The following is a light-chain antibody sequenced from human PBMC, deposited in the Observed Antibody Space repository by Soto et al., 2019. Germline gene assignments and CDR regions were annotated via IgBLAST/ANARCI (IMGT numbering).Light chain of an antibody. Sequence: SYELTQPPSVSVSPGQTATITCSGDKLGDKYACWYQQKPGQSPVLVIHQDTKRPSGIPERFSGSNSGNTATLTISGTQAIDEADYYCQAWDSNTYVFGTGTKVTVL. J-gene: IGLJ1*01. V-gene: IGLV3-1*01. CDR3: QAWDSNTYV. CDR2: QDT. CDR1: KLGDKY.